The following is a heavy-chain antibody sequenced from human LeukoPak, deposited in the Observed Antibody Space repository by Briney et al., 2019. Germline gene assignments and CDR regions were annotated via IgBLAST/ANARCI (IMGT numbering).Heavy chain of an antibody. D-gene: IGHD2-2*02. CDR2: VNHFGDT. Sequence: SETLSLTCAVYGGSFSGYYWNWIRRPPGKGLEWIGEVNHFGDTNDNPSLKSRVTISADTSKNQFSLKLTSVTAADTAVYYCARARPAPIRTASYYYTDVWGRGTTVTVSS. V-gene: IGHV4-34*01. J-gene: IGHJ6*03. CDR1: GGSFSGYY. CDR3: ARARPAPIRTASYYYTDV.